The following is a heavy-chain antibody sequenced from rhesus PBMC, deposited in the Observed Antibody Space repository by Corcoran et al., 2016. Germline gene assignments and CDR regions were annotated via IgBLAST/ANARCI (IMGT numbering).Heavy chain of an antibody. Sequence: QVHLQESGPGVVKPSETLSLTCAVSGGSIRSGYDWSWIRQPPGQGLAWVGYIYGSSGSTNYNPSLKKRRTISKDASKNQFSLKLSSVTAADTAVYYCARAGSSGWSVFYYFDYWGQGVLVTVSS. D-gene: IGHD6S26*01. V-gene: IGHV4-76*01. CDR1: GGSIRSGYD. CDR3: ARAGSSGWSVFYYFDY. CDR2: IYGSSGST. J-gene: IGHJ4*01.